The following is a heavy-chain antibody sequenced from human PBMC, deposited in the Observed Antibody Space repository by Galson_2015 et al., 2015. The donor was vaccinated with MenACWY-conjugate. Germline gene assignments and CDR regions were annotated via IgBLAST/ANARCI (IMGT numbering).Heavy chain of an antibody. CDR1: GASIGTDY. CDR2: IHYSGST. J-gene: IGHJ4*02. Sequence: LYLSCSVSGASIGTDYWRWIRQPPGTGLEWIGYIHYSGSTKYNPSLKTRITMSLDTSENQFSLKLSSVTAADTAVYYCARWVAVKMIEYCGQGTLVTVSS. CDR3: ARWVAVKMIEY. V-gene: IGHV4-59*01. D-gene: IGHD6-19*01.